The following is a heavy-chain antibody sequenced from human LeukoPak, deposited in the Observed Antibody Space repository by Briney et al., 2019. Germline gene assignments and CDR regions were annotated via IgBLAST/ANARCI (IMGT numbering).Heavy chain of an antibody. J-gene: IGHJ4*02. D-gene: IGHD3-22*01. CDR3: ARLRYSSGYDFDY. CDR1: GGSFSGYY. V-gene: IGHV4-34*01. Sequence: SETLSLTCAVYGGSFSGYYWSWIRQPPGKGLEWIGSFYYSGSTYYDPSLKSRVTISVDTSKNQFPLKLSSVTAADTAMYYCARLRYSSGYDFDYWGQGALVTVSS. CDR2: FYYSGST.